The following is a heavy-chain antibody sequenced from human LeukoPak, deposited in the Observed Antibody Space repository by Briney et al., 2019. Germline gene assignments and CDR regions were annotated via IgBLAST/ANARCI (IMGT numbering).Heavy chain of an antibody. Sequence: SETLSLTCAVSGGSISSGGYSWSWIRQPPGKGLEWIGYIYHSGSTYYNPSLKSRVTISVDRSKNQFSLKLSSVTAADTAVYYCARIYCDILTGYQTFDYWGQGTLVTVSS. D-gene: IGHD3-9*01. CDR3: ARIYCDILTGYQTFDY. J-gene: IGHJ4*02. V-gene: IGHV4-30-2*01. CDR1: GGSISSGGYS. CDR2: IYHSGST.